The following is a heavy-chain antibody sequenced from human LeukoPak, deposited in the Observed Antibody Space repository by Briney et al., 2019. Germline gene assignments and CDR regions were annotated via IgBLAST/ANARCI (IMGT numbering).Heavy chain of an antibody. Sequence: GESLKISCKGSGYSFTSYWIGWVRQMPGKGLEWMAIIYPGDSDTRYSPSFQGQVTISADKSISTAYLQWSSLKASDTAMYYCARQTGREDYSDSSGYYNWFDPWGPGTLVTVSS. CDR3: ARQTGREDYSDSSGYYNWFDP. V-gene: IGHV5-51*01. CDR2: IYPGDSDT. D-gene: IGHD3-22*01. J-gene: IGHJ5*02. CDR1: GYSFTSYW.